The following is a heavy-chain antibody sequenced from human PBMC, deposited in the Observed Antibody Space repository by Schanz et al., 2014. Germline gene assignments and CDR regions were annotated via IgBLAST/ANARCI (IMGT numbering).Heavy chain of an antibody. V-gene: IGHV3-30*18. D-gene: IGHD6-13*01. CDR2: ISYDGRNK. CDR1: GFTFTNYG. Sequence: QVQLLESGGGVVQPGGSLRLSCAASGFTFTNYGMHWVRQTPGKGLEWVAAISYDGRNKYYADSVKGRFTISRDTSKNTLYLQMNSLRAEDTALFYCAKDGSWMAGYFDYWGQGTLVTVSS. CDR3: AKDGSWMAGYFDY. J-gene: IGHJ4*02.